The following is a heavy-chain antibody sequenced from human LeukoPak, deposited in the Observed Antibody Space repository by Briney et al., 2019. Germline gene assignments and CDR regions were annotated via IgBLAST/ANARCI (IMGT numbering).Heavy chain of an antibody. CDR3: AKHYYYGSGSYYNFALDY. CDR1: GFTFSSYG. Sequence: PGGSLRLSCAASGFTFSSYGMHWVRQAPGKGLEWVAVIWYDGSNKYYADSVKGRFTISRDNSKNTLYLQMNSLRAEDTAVYYCAKHYYYGSGSYYNFALDYWGQGTLVTVSS. CDR2: IWYDGSNK. D-gene: IGHD3-10*01. V-gene: IGHV3-33*06. J-gene: IGHJ4*02.